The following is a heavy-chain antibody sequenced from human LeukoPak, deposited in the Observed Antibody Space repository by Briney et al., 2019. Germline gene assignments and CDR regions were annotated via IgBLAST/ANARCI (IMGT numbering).Heavy chain of an antibody. CDR2: VYSSGST. CDR1: GGSVSSYY. CDR3: ARCASDGYHEY. D-gene: IGHD5-24*01. V-gene: IGHV4-59*02. J-gene: IGHJ4*02. Sequence: SETLYLTCTVSGGSVSSYYWSWFRQPPGKGLEWIGYVYSSGSTNYNPSLTSRVSILVDRSRNQFSLKLNSVTAADTAVYYCARCASDGYHEYWGQGTLVTVSS.